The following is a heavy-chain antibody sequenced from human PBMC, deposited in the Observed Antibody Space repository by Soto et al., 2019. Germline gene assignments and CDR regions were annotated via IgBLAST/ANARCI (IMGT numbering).Heavy chain of an antibody. CDR1: GYSFTSYW. Sequence: PGESLKISCNGSGYSFTSYWICWVRQMPGKGLEWMGIIYPGDSDTRYSPSFQGQVTISADKSISTAYLQWSSLKASDTAMYYCARLRDSSGWYYFDYWGQGTLVTVSS. V-gene: IGHV5-51*01. D-gene: IGHD6-19*01. CDR2: IYPGDSDT. J-gene: IGHJ4*02. CDR3: ARLRDSSGWYYFDY.